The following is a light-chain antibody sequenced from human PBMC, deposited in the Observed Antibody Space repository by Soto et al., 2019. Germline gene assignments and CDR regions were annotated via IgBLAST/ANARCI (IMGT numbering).Light chain of an antibody. Sequence: QSVLAQPPSASGTPGQRVTISCSGSNSNIGRNDVTWYQQVPGTAPQCLIYSNDQRPSGVPDRISGSRSGTSASLDISGLQSGDEAEYYCAAWDDTLRARVFGGGTKLTVL. J-gene: IGLJ2*01. V-gene: IGLV1-44*01. CDR3: AAWDDTLRARV. CDR1: NSNIGRND. CDR2: SND.